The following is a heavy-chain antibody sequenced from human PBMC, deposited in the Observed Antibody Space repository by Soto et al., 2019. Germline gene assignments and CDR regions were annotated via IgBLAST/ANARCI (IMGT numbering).Heavy chain of an antibody. D-gene: IGHD3-3*01. Sequence: GGSLRLSCAASGFTFSSYAMSWVRQAPGKGLEWVSAISGSGCSTYYADSVKGRFTISRDNSKNTLYLQMNSLRAEDTAVYYCAKRGDYDFWSGYYPYYYYMDVWGKGTTVTVSS. CDR2: ISGSGCST. J-gene: IGHJ6*03. CDR1: GFTFSSYA. V-gene: IGHV3-23*01. CDR3: AKRGDYDFWSGYYPYYYYMDV.